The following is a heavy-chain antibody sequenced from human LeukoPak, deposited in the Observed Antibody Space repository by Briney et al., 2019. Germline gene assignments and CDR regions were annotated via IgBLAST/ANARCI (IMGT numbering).Heavy chain of an antibody. CDR2: IYYSGST. Sequence: SETLSLTCTVSGGSISSSSYYWGWIRQPPGKGLEWIGSIYYSGSTYYNPSLKSRVTISVDTSKNQFSLKLSSVTAADKAVYYCARSCRILDIVATIRARLGGNGFDIWGQGTMVTVSS. V-gene: IGHV4-39*07. CDR3: ARSCRILDIVATIRARLGGNGFDI. CDR1: GGSISSSSYY. J-gene: IGHJ3*02. D-gene: IGHD5-12*01.